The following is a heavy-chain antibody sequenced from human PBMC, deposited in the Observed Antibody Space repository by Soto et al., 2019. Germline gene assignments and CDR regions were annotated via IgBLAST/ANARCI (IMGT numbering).Heavy chain of an antibody. CDR1: GAGDTFSNYG. CDR3: GRHDKTALPPLDS. J-gene: IGHJ4*02. D-gene: IGHD1-1*01. CDR2: TIPAFGTA. V-gene: IGHV1-69*06. Sequence: QVHLVQSGAEVKSPGSAVKVSCKVSGAGDTFSNYGLNWMRQAPGQGLEWMGGTIPAFGTANYAQKFQGRVTITADTSTTTAYMELSSLRSDDTAVYYCGRHDKTALPPLDSWGQGTLVSVSS.